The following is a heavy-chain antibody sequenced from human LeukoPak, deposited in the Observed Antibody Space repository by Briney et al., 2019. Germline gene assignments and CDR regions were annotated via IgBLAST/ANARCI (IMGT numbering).Heavy chain of an antibody. CDR3: ARAPMDSSSYYYYYMDV. CDR1: GYTFTSYD. Sequence: ASVKVSCKASGYTFTSYDINWVRQATGQGLEWMGWMNPNSGNTGYAQKFQGRVTITRNTSISTAYMELSSLRSEDTAVYYCARAPMDSSSYYYYYMDVWGKGTTVTVSS. CDR2: MNPNSGNT. D-gene: IGHD6-13*01. J-gene: IGHJ6*03. V-gene: IGHV1-8*03.